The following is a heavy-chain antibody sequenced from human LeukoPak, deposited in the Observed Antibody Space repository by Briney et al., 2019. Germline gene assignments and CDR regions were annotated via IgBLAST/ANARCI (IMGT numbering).Heavy chain of an antibody. CDR1: GFTFSSYS. V-gene: IGHV3-21*01. CDR3: ARERYNQDDY. J-gene: IGHJ4*02. D-gene: IGHD1-14*01. Sequence: GGSLRLSCAASGFTFSSYSMNWVRQAPGKGLEWVSSISSTSTYIYYADSVKGRFTISRDNAKNSLFLQMSSLRAEDAAVYYCARERYNQDDYWGQGTLVTVSS. CDR2: ISSTSTYI.